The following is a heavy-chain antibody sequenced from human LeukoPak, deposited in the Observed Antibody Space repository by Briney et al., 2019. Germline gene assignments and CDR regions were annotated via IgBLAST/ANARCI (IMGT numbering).Heavy chain of an antibody. J-gene: IGHJ5*02. Sequence: ASVKVSCKASGYTFTGYYMHWVRQAPGQGLEWMGWINPNSGGTNYAQKFQGRVTMTRDTSISTAYMELSRLRSDDTAVYYCARYIEFLSWFDPWGQGTLVIVSA. D-gene: IGHD2/OR15-2a*01. CDR1: GYTFTGYY. CDR3: ARYIEFLSWFDP. V-gene: IGHV1-2*02. CDR2: INPNSGGT.